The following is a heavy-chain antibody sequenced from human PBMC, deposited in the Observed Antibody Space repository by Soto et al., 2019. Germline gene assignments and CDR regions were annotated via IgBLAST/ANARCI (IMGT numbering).Heavy chain of an antibody. V-gene: IGHV3-13*01. D-gene: IGHD6-13*01. J-gene: IGHJ4*02. CDR2: IGTAGDT. Sequence: SFEASGFTFSGFDMHWFRQPTGKGLEWVSSIGTAGDTYYAVSVKGRFTISRDNAKNSLSLQMNSLRAGDMAVYFCAKSQEIGTHFFDSWGQGTQVTVS. CDR1: GFTFSGFD. CDR3: AKSQEIGTHFFDS.